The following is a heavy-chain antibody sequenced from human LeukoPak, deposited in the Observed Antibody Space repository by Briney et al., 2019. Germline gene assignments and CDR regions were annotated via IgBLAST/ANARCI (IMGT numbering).Heavy chain of an antibody. J-gene: IGHJ6*02. Sequence: GGSLRLSCAASGFTFDDYAMHWVRQAPGKGLEWVSGISWNSGSIGYADSVKGRFTISRDNAKNSLYLQMNSLRAEDTALYYCAKDKDCSGGSCYFDSYCYGMDVWGQGTTVTVSS. V-gene: IGHV3-9*01. CDR1: GFTFDDYA. CDR3: AKDKDCSGGSCYFDSYCYGMDV. CDR2: ISWNSGSI. D-gene: IGHD2-15*01.